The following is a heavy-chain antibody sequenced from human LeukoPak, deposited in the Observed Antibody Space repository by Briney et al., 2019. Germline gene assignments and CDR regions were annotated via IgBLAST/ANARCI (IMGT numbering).Heavy chain of an antibody. J-gene: IGHJ6*02. CDR3: ARVLGSGFWSDQCGMDV. CDR2: IYYSGST. CDR1: GGSISSYY. D-gene: IGHD3-3*01. Sequence: SETLSLTCTVSGGSISSYYWSWIRQPPGKGLEWIGYIYYSGSTNYNPSLKSRVTMSVDTSKNQFSLKLSSVTAADTAVYYCARVLGSGFWSDQCGMDVWGQGTTVTVSS. V-gene: IGHV4-59*01.